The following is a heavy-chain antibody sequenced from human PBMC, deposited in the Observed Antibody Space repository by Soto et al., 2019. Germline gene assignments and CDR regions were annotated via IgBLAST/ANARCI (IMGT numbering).Heavy chain of an antibody. J-gene: IGHJ6*02. V-gene: IGHV3-53*01. CDR3: ARDSDSSGWYKYYYGMDV. CDR1: GFTVSSNY. Sequence: GGSLRLSCAASGFTVSSNYMSWVRQAPGKGLEWVSVIYSGGSTYYADSVKGRFTISRDNSKNTLYLHMNSLRAEDTAVYYCARDSDSSGWYKYYYGMDVWGQGATVTVSS. D-gene: IGHD6-19*01. CDR2: IYSGGST.